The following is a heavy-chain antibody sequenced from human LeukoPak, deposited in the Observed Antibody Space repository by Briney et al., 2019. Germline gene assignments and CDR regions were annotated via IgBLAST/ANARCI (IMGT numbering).Heavy chain of an antibody. CDR1: GYTSTTYG. D-gene: IGHD3-9*01. V-gene: IGHV1-18*01. CDR3: ARMILLLGDVLTVPPRGFDY. CDR2: ISVYNGNT. J-gene: IGHJ4*02. Sequence: AASVKVSCKASGYTSTTYGISWGRQAPGQGLEGLGRISVYNGNTNYAQKLQGRVTMSTDTSTSTAYMELRSLRSDDTAVYSCARMILLLGDVLTVPPRGFDYWGQGTLVTVSS.